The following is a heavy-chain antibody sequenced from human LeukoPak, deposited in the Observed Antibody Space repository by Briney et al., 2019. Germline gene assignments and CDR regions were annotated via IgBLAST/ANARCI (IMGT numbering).Heavy chain of an antibody. Sequence: QPGGFLRPSCADSGFTVSSNYMRWVRQAPGKGLEWVSVIYSGGSTHYADSVKGRFTISRDNSKNTLYLQMNSLRAEDTAVYYCARDRLHYDSLTGYPADWGQGTLVTVSS. CDR2: IYSGGST. CDR3: ARDRLHYDSLTGYPAD. J-gene: IGHJ4*02. V-gene: IGHV3-66*01. CDR1: GFTVSSNY. D-gene: IGHD3-9*01.